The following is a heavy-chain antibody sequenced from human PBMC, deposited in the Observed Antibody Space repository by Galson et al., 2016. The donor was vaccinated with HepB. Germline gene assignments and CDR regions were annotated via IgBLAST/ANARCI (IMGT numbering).Heavy chain of an antibody. V-gene: IGHV3-23*01. CDR1: GFTFSNYG. CDR3: VQGSTAPAV. CDR2: ISRSGDST. J-gene: IGHJ6*04. D-gene: IGHD1-26*01. Sequence: LRLSCAASGFTFSNYGMTWVRQAPGKGLEVVSSISRSGDSTDYADSVKGRFTISRDNSKNTLSPQMNSLTADDTAIYYCVQGSTAPAVWGKGTTVTVSS.